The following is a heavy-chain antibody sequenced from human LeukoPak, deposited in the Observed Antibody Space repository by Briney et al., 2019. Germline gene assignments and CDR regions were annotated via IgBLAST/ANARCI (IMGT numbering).Heavy chain of an antibody. CDR3: ARARSTYGTGTFYNYYYFDS. CDR1: GGSFSDYF. D-gene: IGHD3-10*01. Sequence: PSETLSLTCAVYGGSFSDYFWSWIRQPPGKGLEWIGEINNSGNTNYNPSLKSRVTISVDASKNQFALKLRSAAAADTAVYFCARARSTYGTGTFYNYYYFDSWGQGTLVTVSS. J-gene: IGHJ4*02. CDR2: INNSGNT. V-gene: IGHV4-34*01.